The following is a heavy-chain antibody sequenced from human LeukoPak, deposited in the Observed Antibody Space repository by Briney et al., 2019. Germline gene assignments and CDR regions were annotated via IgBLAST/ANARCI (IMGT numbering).Heavy chain of an antibody. V-gene: IGHV1-2*02. CDR2: INPNSGGT. J-gene: IGHJ4*02. D-gene: IGHD3-10*01. CDR3: ALHYYGSGSRFDY. CDR1: GHTFTGHY. Sequence: VASVKVSCKASGHTFTGHYMHWVRQAPGQGLEWMGWINPNSGGTNYAQKFQGRVTMTRDTSISTAYMELSRLRSDDTAVYYCALHYYGSGSRFDYWGQGTLVTVSS.